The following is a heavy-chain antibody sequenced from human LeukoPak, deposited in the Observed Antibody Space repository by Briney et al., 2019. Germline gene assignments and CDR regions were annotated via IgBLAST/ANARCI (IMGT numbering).Heavy chain of an antibody. CDR3: ARGRASSYGYFDY. Sequence: PGGSLRLSCAASGFTFSSDWMHWVRQALGKGLVWVSRISPDGSIIYSADSVKGRFTISRDNTKNTLYLQMNSLRAEDTAVYYCARGRASSYGYFDYWGQGTLVTVSS. CDR2: ISPDGSII. CDR1: GFTFSSDW. D-gene: IGHD5-18*01. V-gene: IGHV3-74*01. J-gene: IGHJ4*02.